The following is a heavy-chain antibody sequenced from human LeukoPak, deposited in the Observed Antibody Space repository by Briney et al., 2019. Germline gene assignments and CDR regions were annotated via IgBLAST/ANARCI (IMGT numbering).Heavy chain of an antibody. CDR2: ISSSTTTI. CDR1: GFTFSSYA. V-gene: IGHV3-48*04. Sequence: GGSLRLSCAASGFTFSSYAMNWVRQAPGKGLEWVSYISSSTTTIYYADSVKGRFTISRDSAKNSLFLQMNSLRVEDTAVYYCAKIVSAWDGFDYWGQGALVTVSS. D-gene: IGHD3-16*02. CDR3: AKIVSAWDGFDY. J-gene: IGHJ4*02.